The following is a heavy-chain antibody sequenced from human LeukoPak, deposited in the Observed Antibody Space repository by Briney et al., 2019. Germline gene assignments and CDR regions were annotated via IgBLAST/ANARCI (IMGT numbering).Heavy chain of an antibody. CDR1: GYSISSGYF. V-gene: IGHV4-38-2*02. J-gene: IGHJ4*02. CDR2: IYQSETA. Sequence: SETLSLTCTVSGYSISSGYFWGWMRQPPGKGLEWIGSIYQSETAHYNPSLKSRVTISVDTSKNQFSLKLRSVMAADTAVYYCARWNRLIDFWGQGTLVTVSS. CDR3: ARWNRLIDF. D-gene: IGHD1-1*01.